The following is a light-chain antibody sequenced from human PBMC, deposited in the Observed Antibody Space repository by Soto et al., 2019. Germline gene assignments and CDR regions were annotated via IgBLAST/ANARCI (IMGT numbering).Light chain of an antibody. CDR3: QQYGGSPYT. CDR1: QSVSSSY. Sequence: EIVLTQSPGTLSLSPGERATLSCRASQSVSSSYLAWYQQKPGQAPRLLIYGASSRATGIPDRFSGSGSGTDFTLTISRLEPADLAVYYCQQYGGSPYTFGQGTNLEIK. CDR2: GAS. V-gene: IGKV3-20*01. J-gene: IGKJ2*01.